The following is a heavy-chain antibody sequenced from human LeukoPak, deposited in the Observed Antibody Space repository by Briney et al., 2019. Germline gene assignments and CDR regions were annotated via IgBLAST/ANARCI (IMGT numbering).Heavy chain of an antibody. CDR2: IYYSETT. CDR3: ARQRADYYYYYVDV. CDR1: GGSINSANYY. J-gene: IGHJ6*03. Sequence: SETLSLTCTVSGGSINSANYYWSWLRQPPGKGLEWIGSIYYSETTYDNPSLKSRVTISIETSKNQFSLKLSSVTASDTAVYYCARQRADYYYYYVDVWGKGTTVAVS. V-gene: IGHV4-39*01.